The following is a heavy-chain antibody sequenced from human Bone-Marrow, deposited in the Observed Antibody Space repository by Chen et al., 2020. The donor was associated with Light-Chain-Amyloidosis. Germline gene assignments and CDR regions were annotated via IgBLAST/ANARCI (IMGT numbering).Heavy chain of an antibody. V-gene: IGHV3-48*03. CDR3: ARVFNYDAFDI. CDR2: ISSSGSTI. Sequence: EVQLVESGGGLVQPGGSLRLSCAASGFTFSSYEMNWVRQAPGKGLEWVSYISSSGSTIYYADSVKGRFTISRDNAKNSLYLQMNSLRAEDTAVYYCARVFNYDAFDIWGQGTMVTVSS. J-gene: IGHJ3*02. D-gene: IGHD1-1*01. CDR1: GFTFSSYE.